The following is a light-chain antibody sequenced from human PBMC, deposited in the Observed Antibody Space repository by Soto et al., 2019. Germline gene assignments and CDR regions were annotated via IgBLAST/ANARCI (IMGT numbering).Light chain of an antibody. CDR3: QQYYSTPT. V-gene: IGKV4-1*01. CDR1: QSVLYSSNNKNY. Sequence: DIVMTQSPDSLAVSLGERATINCKSSQSVLYSSNNKNYLAWYQQKRGQPPKLLIYWASTRESGVPDRLSGSGSGTDFTLTISSLQAEDVAVYYCQQYYSTPTFGGGTKVYIK. CDR2: WAS. J-gene: IGKJ4*01.